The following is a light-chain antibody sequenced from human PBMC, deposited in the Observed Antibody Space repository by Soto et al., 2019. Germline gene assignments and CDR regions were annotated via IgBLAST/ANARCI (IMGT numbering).Light chain of an antibody. CDR2: DVS. CDR1: SSDVGGYNY. Sequence: QSALTQPASVSGSPGQSITISCTGTSSDVGGYNYVSWYQQHPGKAPKLMIYDVSNRPSGVSNRFSGSKSDNTASLTISGLQAEDDADYYCISYTSSSTLVFGGGTKLTVL. CDR3: ISYTSSSTLV. J-gene: IGLJ2*01. V-gene: IGLV2-14*01.